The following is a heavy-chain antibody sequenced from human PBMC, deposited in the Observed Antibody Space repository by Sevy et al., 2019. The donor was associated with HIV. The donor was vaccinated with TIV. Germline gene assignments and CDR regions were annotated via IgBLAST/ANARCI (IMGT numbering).Heavy chain of an antibody. J-gene: IGHJ6*02. CDR1: GFTFSSYG. CDR2: IWYDGSNK. CDR3: ARDRSPSITMVRGEDYYGMDV. D-gene: IGHD3-10*01. Sequence: GGSLRLSCAASGFTFSSYGMHWVRQAPGKGLEWVEVIWYDGSNKYYADSVKGRFTISRDNSKNTLYLQMNSLRAEDTAVYYCARDRSPSITMVRGEDYYGMDVWGQGTTVTVSS. V-gene: IGHV3-33*01.